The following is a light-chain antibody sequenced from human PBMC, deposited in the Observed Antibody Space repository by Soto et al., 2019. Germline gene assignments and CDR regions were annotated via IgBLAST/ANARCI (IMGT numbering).Light chain of an antibody. CDR2: AAS. Sequence: IQMTQSPSSLSASVGDRVTITCRASQSISSYLNWYQQKPGKAPKLLIYAASSLQSGVPSRFSGSGSGTEFTLTISGLPPEDFATYHCQQLNTLPFTFGQGTRLEI. CDR3: QQLNTLPFT. CDR1: QSISSY. V-gene: IGKV1-39*01. J-gene: IGKJ5*01.